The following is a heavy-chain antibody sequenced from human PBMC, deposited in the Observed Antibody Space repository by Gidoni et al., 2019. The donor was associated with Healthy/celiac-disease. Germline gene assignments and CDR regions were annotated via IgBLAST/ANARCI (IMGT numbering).Heavy chain of an antibody. V-gene: IGHV3-21*01. Sequence: EVQLVESGGGLVKPGGSLRLSCAASGFTFSSYSMNWVRQAQGQGLECVSSISSRSSYIYYADSVKGRFTISRDNAKNSLYLQMNSLRAEDTAVYYCARRVGNYGSGMYYFDYWGQGTLVTVSS. J-gene: IGHJ4*02. CDR1: GFTFSSYS. CDR3: ARRVGNYGSGMYYFDY. D-gene: IGHD3-10*01. CDR2: ISSRSSYI.